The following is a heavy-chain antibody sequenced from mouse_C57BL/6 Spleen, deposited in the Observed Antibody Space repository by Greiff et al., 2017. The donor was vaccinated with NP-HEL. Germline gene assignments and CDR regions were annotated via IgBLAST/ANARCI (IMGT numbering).Heavy chain of an antibody. Sequence: EVKLLESGGGLVQPGGSLKLSCAASGIDFSRYWMSWVRRAPGKGLEWIGEINPDSSTINYAPSLKDKFIISRDNAKNTLYLQMSKVRSEDTALYYCARDYYGSSLGAMDYWGQGTSVTVSS. V-gene: IGHV4-1*01. J-gene: IGHJ4*01. D-gene: IGHD1-1*01. CDR2: INPDSSTI. CDR1: GIDFSRYW. CDR3: ARDYYGSSLGAMDY.